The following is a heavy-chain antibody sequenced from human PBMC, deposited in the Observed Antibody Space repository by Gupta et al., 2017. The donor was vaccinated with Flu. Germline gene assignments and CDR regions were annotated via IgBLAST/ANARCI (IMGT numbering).Heavy chain of an antibody. V-gene: IGHV1-69*01. CDR3: ARTKDRDSGSYYDAFDI. D-gene: IGHD3-10*01. J-gene: IGHJ3*02. CDR2: ILPGLGTA. Sequence: PGQGLEWMGGILPGLGTANYAQKFQETVSITADESTSTVYMELSSLRSEDTAVYYCARTKDRDSGSYYDAFDIWGQGTMVTVSS.